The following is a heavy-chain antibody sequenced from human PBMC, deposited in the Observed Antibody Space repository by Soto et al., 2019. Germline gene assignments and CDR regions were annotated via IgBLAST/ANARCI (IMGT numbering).Heavy chain of an antibody. D-gene: IGHD6-19*01. CDR3: ARDPVLAFVAADYFDY. J-gene: IGHJ4*02. Sequence: QVQLVESGGGVVQPGRSLRLSCAASGFTFSSYAMHWVRQAPGKGLEWVAVISYDGSNIYYADSVKGRFTISRDHSKNTLYLQMNSLRAEDTAVYYCARDPVLAFVAADYFDYWGQGTLVTVSS. CDR2: ISYDGSNI. CDR1: GFTFSSYA. V-gene: IGHV3-30-3*01.